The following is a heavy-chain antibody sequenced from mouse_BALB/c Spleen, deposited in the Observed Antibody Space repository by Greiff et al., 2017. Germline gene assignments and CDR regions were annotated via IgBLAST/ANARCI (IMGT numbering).Heavy chain of an antibody. CDR3: ASGSSYPYYFDY. V-gene: IGHV14-3*02. CDR2: IDPANGNT. J-gene: IGHJ2*01. D-gene: IGHD1-1*01. CDR1: GFNIKDTY. Sequence: VHVKQSGAELVKPGASVKLSCTASGFNIKDTYMHWVKQRPEQGLEWIGRIDPANGNTKYDPKFQGKATITADTSSNTAYLQLSSLTSEDTAVYYCASGSSYPYYFDYWGQGTTLTVSS.